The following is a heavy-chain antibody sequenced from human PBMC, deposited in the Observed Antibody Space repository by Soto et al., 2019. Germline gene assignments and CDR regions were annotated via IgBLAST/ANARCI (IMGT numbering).Heavy chain of an antibody. V-gene: IGHV3-23*01. CDR2: ISGSGGST. Sequence: GGSLRLSCAASGFTFSSYAMSWVRQAPGKGLEWVSAISGSGGSTYYADSVKGRFTISRDNSKNTLYLQMNSLRAEDTAVYYCAKDWSYYDFWSGYYRFHFDYWGQGTLVTVSS. CDR1: GFTFSSYA. CDR3: AKDWSYYDFWSGYYRFHFDY. D-gene: IGHD3-3*01. J-gene: IGHJ4*02.